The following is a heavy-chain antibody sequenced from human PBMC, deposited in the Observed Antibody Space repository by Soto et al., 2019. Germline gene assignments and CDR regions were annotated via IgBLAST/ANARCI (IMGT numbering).Heavy chain of an antibody. CDR2: INPNSGGT. J-gene: IGHJ4*02. D-gene: IGHD3-16*02. CDR1: GYTFTGYY. CDR3: ARDGPYDYVWGSYRQFDY. V-gene: IGHV1-2*02. Sequence: ASVKVSGKASGYTFTGYYMHWVRQAPGQGLEWMGWINPNSGGTNYAQKFQGRVTMTRDTSIGTAYMELSRLRSDDTAVYYCARDGPYDYVWGSYRQFDYWGQGTLVTVSS.